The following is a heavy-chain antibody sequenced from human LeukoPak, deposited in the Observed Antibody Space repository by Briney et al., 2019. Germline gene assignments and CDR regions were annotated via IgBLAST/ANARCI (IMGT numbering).Heavy chain of an antibody. CDR1: GFTFSSYG. D-gene: IGHD3-10*01. J-gene: IGHJ4*02. CDR2: ISYDGSNK. V-gene: IGHV3-30*18. CDR3: AKMEQPTASNLLWFGELLDY. Sequence: GGSLRLSCAASGFTFSSYGMHWVRQAPGKGLEWVAVISYDGSNKYYADSVKGRFTISRDNSKNTLYLQMNSLRAEDTAVYYCAKMEQPTASNLLWFGELLDYWGQGTLVTVSS.